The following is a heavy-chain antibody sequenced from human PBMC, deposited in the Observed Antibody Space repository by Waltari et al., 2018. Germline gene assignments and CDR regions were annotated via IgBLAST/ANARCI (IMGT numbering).Heavy chain of an antibody. V-gene: IGHV3-30*02. Sequence: QVQLVESGGGVVQPGGSLRLSCAASGHTFRRFAMHWVGQAAGKGLEWVSFIQVDGNNKYYPDSVKGRFTVSRDNSKSVLYLQMNSLRPEDTAIYYCALGTGGTWNSNDAFDIWGQGTPVTVSS. CDR3: ALGTGGTWNSNDAFDI. CDR2: IQVDGNNK. CDR1: GHTFRRFA. D-gene: IGHD1-1*01. J-gene: IGHJ3*02.